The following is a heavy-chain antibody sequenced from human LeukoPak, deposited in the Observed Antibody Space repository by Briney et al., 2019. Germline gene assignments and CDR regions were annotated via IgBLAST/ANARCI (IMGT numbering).Heavy chain of an antibody. CDR1: GFTFSSYS. CDR3: ASGQQLVEIDY. V-gene: IGHV3-21*01. Sequence: GGSLRLSCAASGFTFSSYSMNWVRQAPGKGLEWVSSISSSSSYIYYADSVKGRFTISRDKAKNSLYLQMNSLRAEDTAVYYCASGQQLVEIDYWGQGTLVTVSS. J-gene: IGHJ4*02. D-gene: IGHD6-13*01. CDR2: ISSSSSYI.